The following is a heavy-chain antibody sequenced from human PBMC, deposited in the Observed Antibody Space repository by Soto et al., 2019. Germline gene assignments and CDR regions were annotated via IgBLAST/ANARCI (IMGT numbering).Heavy chain of an antibody. CDR2: ISLYSDGT. Sequence: QVQLVQSGGEVMRPGASVKVSCKTSGYTFSNYGITWVRQAPGQPLEWLGRISLYSDGTNYAQKFRGRVSMTTATPTTTAYMELRSLRSDDTAVYYCASVVPGAEAWFGPWGQGTLVTVSS. V-gene: IGHV1-18*01. J-gene: IGHJ5*02. CDR3: ASVVPGAEAWFGP. D-gene: IGHD2-2*01. CDR1: GYTFSNYG.